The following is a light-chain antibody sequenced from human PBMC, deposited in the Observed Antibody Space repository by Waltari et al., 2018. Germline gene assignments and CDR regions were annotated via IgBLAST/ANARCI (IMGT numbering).Light chain of an antibody. CDR3: YSVDDNKRV. CDR2: KDR. Sequence: RWVQRKPGPAPGLGIDKDRGRPSGIPGRFSGSSSGTTVTLTISGAQVEDEADYYCYSVDDNKRVFGGGTKLTVL. V-gene: IGLV3-27*01. J-gene: IGLJ2*01.